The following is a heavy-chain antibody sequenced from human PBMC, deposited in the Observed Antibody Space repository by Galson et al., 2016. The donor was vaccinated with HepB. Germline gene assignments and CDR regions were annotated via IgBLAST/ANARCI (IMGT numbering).Heavy chain of an antibody. D-gene: IGHD3-22*01. J-gene: IGHJ3*02. CDR2: IYYSGNT. CDR3: AGREGVHYSDRSDLADDAFNI. CDR1: GGSISSGSHY. Sequence: SETLSLTCTVSGGSISSGSHYWGWLRQPPGKGLEWIGSIYYSGNTHYNPSPKSRVTISVDTSKNQFSLKLNSVTAADTAVYFCAGREGVHYSDRSDLADDAFNIWGQGTMVTVSS. V-gene: IGHV4-39*01.